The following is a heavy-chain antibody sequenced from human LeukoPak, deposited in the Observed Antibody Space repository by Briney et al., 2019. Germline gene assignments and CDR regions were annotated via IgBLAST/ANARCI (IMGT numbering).Heavy chain of an antibody. D-gene: IGHD3-16*01. CDR1: GGSISSGSYY. V-gene: IGHV4-61*02. Sequence: PSETLSLTCTVSGGSISSGSYYWSWIRQPAGKGLEWIGRIYTSGSTNYNPSLKSRVTISVDTSKNQFSLKLSSVTAADTAVYYCARDLVLGDAFDIWGQGTMVTVSS. CDR3: ARDLVLGDAFDI. CDR2: IYTSGST. J-gene: IGHJ3*02.